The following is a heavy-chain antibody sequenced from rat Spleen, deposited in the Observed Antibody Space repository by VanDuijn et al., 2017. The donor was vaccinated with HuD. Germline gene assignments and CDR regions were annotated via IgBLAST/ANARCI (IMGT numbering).Heavy chain of an antibody. V-gene: IGHV5-31*01. CDR3: TRRVGTTHSFDY. Sequence: EVQLVESGGGLVQPGRSLKLSCVASGFTFNNYWMTWIRQAPGKGLEWVASISYEGSSTYYGDSVKGRFTISRDNAKSTLYLQMDSLRSEDTATYYCTRRVGTTHSFDYWGQGVMVTVSS. CDR2: ISYEGSST. J-gene: IGHJ2*01. CDR1: GFTFNNYW. D-gene: IGHD1-5*01.